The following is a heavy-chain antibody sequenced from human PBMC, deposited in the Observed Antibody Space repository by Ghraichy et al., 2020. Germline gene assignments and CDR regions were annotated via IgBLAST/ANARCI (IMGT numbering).Heavy chain of an antibody. CDR3: ARGRVEIRGALVKKNYYYYMDV. CDR2: INHSGST. Sequence: SETLSLTCAVYGGSFSGYYWSWIRQPPGKGLEWIGEINHSGSTNYNPSLKSRVTISVDTSKNQFSLKLSSVTAADTAVYYCARGRVEIRGALVKKNYYYYMDVWGKGTTVTVSS. CDR1: GGSFSGYY. V-gene: IGHV4-34*01. D-gene: IGHD3-10*01. J-gene: IGHJ6*03.